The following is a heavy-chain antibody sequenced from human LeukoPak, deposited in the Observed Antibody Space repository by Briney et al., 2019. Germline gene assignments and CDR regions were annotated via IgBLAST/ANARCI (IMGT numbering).Heavy chain of an antibody. CDR2: IYYSGST. J-gene: IGHJ4*02. CDR3: ARDRATYSGSYLPFDY. D-gene: IGHD1-26*01. CDR1: GGSINNYY. V-gene: IGHV4-59*12. Sequence: SETLSLTCTVSGGSINNYYWSWIRQPPGKGLEWIGYIYYSGSTNYNPSLKSRVTISVDTSKNQFSLKLSSVTAADTAVYYCARDRATYSGSYLPFDYWGQGTLVTVSS.